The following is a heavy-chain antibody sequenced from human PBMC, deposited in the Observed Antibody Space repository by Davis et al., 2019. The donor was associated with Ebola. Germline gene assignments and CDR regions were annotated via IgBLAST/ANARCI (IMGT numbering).Heavy chain of an antibody. CDR1: GVSISSGDYY. V-gene: IGHV4-30-4*01. CDR2: IYYTGSA. J-gene: IGHJ4*02. CDR3: ARGSY. D-gene: IGHD3-10*01. Sequence: SETLSLTCTVSGVSISSGDYYWSWIRQPPGEGLEWIGYIYYTGSAYYSPSLKSRVVISVDTSKNQFSLKLSSVTAADTAVYYCARGSYWGQGTLVTVSS.